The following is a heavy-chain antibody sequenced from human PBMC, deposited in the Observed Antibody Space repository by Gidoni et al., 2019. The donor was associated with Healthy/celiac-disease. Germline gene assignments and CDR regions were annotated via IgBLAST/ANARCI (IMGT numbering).Heavy chain of an antibody. CDR2: IYYSGST. CDR3: ARETLSGSLHFDY. J-gene: IGHJ4*02. Sequence: QVQLQESGPGLVNPSQTLSLTCTVSGGSISRGDYSWSWIRQPPGKGLEWIGYIYYSGSTYYNPSLKSRVTMSVDTSKNQFSLKLSSVTAADTAVYYCARETLSGSLHFDYWGQGTLVTVSS. CDR1: GGSISRGDYS. D-gene: IGHD1-26*01. V-gene: IGHV4-30-4*01.